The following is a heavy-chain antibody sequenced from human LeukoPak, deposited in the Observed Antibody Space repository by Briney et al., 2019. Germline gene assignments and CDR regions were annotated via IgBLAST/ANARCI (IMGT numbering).Heavy chain of an antibody. Sequence: PGGSLRLSCAASGFTFSNHWMSWFRQAPGKGLEWVANIKQDGSENYYVDSLKGRFTISRDNAKNSLYLQMNSLRAEDTAIYYCARGRPGMGIVIDYWGQGTLVTVSS. J-gene: IGHJ4*02. CDR2: IKQDGSEN. CDR1: GFTFSNHW. CDR3: ARGRPGMGIVIDY. V-gene: IGHV3-7*01. D-gene: IGHD7-27*01.